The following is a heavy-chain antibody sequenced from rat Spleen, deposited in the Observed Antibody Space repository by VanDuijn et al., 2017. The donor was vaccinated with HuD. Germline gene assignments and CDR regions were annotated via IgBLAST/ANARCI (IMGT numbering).Heavy chain of an antibody. J-gene: IGHJ2*01. CDR2: ISTGGGNT. CDR3: TRGKIYYYSTSPYEDYFDY. CDR1: GFSLTSDG. V-gene: IGHV5S13*01. D-gene: IGHD1-2*01. Sequence: VQLKESGPGLVQPSQTLSLTCTVSGFSLTSDGVSWVRQPPGKGLEWVASISTGGGNTYYRDSVKGRFTVSRDNAKSTLYLQMDSLRSEDTATYYCTRGKIYYYSTSPYEDYFDYWGQGVMVTVSS.